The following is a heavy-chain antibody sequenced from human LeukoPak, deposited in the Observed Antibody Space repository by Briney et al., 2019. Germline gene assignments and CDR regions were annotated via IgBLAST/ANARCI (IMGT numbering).Heavy chain of an antibody. D-gene: IGHD3-22*01. Sequence: GGSLRLSCAASGFTFSSYGMHWVRQAPRKGLEWVSTISATGGNTYYADSVKGRFTISRDNSKNTLYLQMNILRGEDTATYYCAKDLGIGGSGFWGQGTLVTVSS. J-gene: IGHJ4*02. CDR2: ISATGGNT. V-gene: IGHV3-23*01. CDR1: GFTFSSYG. CDR3: AKDLGIGGSGF.